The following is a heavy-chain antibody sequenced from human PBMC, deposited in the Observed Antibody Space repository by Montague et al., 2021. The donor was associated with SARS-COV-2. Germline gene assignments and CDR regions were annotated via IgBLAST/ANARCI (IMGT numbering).Heavy chain of an antibody. CDR3: AKVLRRYQLLTDAFDI. Sequence: SLRLSCAASGFTFSGYGMPWVRWRRGQGQMGRAPICTPVTYAFFTHSANGRFTISRDNSENTLHLQMNSLTAEDTAVYYCAKVLRRYQLLTDAFDIWGQGIIFNVSS. CDR2: ICTPVTYA. V-gene: IGHV3-23*05. D-gene: IGHD2-2*01. J-gene: IGHJ3*02. CDR1: GFTFSGYG.